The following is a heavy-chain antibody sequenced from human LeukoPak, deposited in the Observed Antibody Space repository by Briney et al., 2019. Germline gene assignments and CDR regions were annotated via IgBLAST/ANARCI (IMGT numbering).Heavy chain of an antibody. V-gene: IGHV4-4*07. CDR2: IYTSGST. CDR1: GGSISSYY. D-gene: IGHD3-22*01. CDR3: ARKKDSSGYYRNAFDI. Sequence: PSETLSLTCTVSGGSISSYYWSWIRQPAGKGLEWIGRIYTSGSTNYNPSLKSRVTMSVDTSKNQFSLKLSSVTAADTAAYYCARKKDSSGYYRNAFDIWGQGTMVTVSS. J-gene: IGHJ3*02.